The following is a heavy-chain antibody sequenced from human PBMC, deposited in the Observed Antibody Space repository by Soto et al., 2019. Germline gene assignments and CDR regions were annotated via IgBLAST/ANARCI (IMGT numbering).Heavy chain of an antibody. J-gene: IGHJ6*02. V-gene: IGHV4-59*01. CDR1: GGSISSYY. CDR3: ARVVDNGMDV. CDR2: IYYSGST. Sequence: SETLSLTCTVSGGSISSYYWSWIRQPPGKGLEWIGYIYYSGSTNYNPSLKSRVTISVDTSKNQFSLKLSSVTAADTAVYYCARVVDNGMDVWGQGTTVTVSS. D-gene: IGHD5-12*01.